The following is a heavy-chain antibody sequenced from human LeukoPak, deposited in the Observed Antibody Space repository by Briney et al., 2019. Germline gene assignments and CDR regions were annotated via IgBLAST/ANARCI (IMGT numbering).Heavy chain of an antibody. CDR2: ISAYNGNT. CDR3: ARDLGRVPAAIHPYYYYGMDV. D-gene: IGHD2-2*02. V-gene: IGHV1-18*01. Sequence: ASVKVSCKASGYTFTSYGISWVRQAPGQGLEWMGWISAYNGNTNYAQKLQGRVTMTTDTSTSTAYMELRSLRSDDTAVYYCARDLGRVPAAIHPYYYYGMDVWGQGTTVTVSS. CDR1: GYTFTSYG. J-gene: IGHJ6*02.